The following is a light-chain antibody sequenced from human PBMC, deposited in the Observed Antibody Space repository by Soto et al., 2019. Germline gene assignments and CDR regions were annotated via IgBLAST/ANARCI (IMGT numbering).Light chain of an antibody. CDR3: SSYTSSNTFYV. Sequence: QSVLTQPASVSGSPGQSITISCTGTSSDVGGYYYVSWYQHQPGKAPKLMIYQVSNRPSGVSNRFSGSKSGNTASLTISGLQAEDEADYYCSSYTSSNTFYVFGTGTKVTVL. J-gene: IGLJ1*01. CDR2: QVS. V-gene: IGLV2-14*01. CDR1: SSDVGGYYY.